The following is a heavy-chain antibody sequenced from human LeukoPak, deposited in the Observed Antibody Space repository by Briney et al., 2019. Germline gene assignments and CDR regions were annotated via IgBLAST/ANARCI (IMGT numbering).Heavy chain of an antibody. Sequence: SETLFLTCAVYGGCFSGYYWSWIRQPPGKGLECIGEINHSGSTNYNPSLKSRVTISVDTSKNQFSLKLSSVTAADTAVYYCARRVGAYDYYYYYYMDVWGKGTTVTISS. V-gene: IGHV4-34*01. J-gene: IGHJ6*03. CDR2: INHSGST. D-gene: IGHD1-26*01. CDR1: GGCFSGYY. CDR3: ARRVGAYDYYYYYYMDV.